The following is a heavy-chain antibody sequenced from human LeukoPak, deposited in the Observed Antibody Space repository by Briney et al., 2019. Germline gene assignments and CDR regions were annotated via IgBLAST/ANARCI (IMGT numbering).Heavy chain of an antibody. CDR1: GFTFSSYG. CDR3: ARDPEGCSGGSCYLFPKFGWFDP. J-gene: IGHJ5*02. CDR2: IGGRDGVTT. D-gene: IGHD2-15*01. V-gene: IGHV3-21*01. Sequence: GGTLRLSCAASGFTFSSYGMNWVRQAPGKGLEWVSGIGGRDGVTTYYTSSVKGRFTISRDNAKNSLYLQMNSLRAEDTAVYYCARDPEGCSGGSCYLFPKFGWFDPWGQGTLVTVSS.